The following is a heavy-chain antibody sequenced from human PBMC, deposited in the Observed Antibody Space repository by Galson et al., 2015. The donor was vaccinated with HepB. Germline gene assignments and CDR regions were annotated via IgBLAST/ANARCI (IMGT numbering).Heavy chain of an antibody. J-gene: IGHJ4*02. CDR1: GYTFTSYA. V-gene: IGHV7-4-1*02. CDR3: ARVDRAIVTGLHRFDY. Sequence: SVKVSCKASGYTFTSYAMNWVRQAPGQGLEWMGWINTNTGNPTYAQGFTGRFVFSLDTSVSTAYLQISSLKAEDTAVYYCARVDRAIVTGLHRFDYWGQGTLVIVSS. D-gene: IGHD1-26*01. CDR2: INTNTGNP.